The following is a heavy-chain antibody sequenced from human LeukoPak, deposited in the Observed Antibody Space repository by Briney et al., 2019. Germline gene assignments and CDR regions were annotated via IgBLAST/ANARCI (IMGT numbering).Heavy chain of an antibody. CDR3: ARGIAAAGLDY. V-gene: IGHV3-33*01. D-gene: IGHD6-13*01. CDR1: GFTFSSYG. CDR2: IWYDGSNK. J-gene: IGHJ4*02. Sequence: GGSLRLSCAASGFTFSSYGMHWVRQAPGKGLEWVAVIWYDGSNKYYADSVKGRFTISRDNSKNTLYLQMNSLRAEDTAVYYCARGIAAAGLDYWGPGTLVTVSS.